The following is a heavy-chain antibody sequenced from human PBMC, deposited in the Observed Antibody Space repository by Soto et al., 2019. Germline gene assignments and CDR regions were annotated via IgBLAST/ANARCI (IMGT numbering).Heavy chain of an antibody. V-gene: IGHV1-69*02. Sequence: QVQLVQSGTEVKKPGSSVKVSCKASGGTFRNYPINWVRQAPGPGLEWMGSIFPLTDIPDYAQNFQARLTISADKSTSTAYIELSSLTSDDTAMYFCARGPLVVLNYFESWGQGTLVTVSS. CDR1: GGTFRNYP. CDR2: IFPLTDIP. J-gene: IGHJ4*02. CDR3: ARGPLVVLNYFES.